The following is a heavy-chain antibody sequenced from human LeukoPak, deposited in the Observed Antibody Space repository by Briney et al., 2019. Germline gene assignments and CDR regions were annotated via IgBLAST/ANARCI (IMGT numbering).Heavy chain of an antibody. J-gene: IGHJ1*01. CDR2: INPNSGGT. CDR3: ARWGIVGATTEYFQH. CDR1: GYTFTGYY. Sequence: GASVKVSCKASGYTFTGYYMHWVRQAPGQGLEWMGWINPNSGGTNYAQKFQGRVTMTRDTSISTAYMELSRLRSDDTAVYYCARWGIVGATTEYFQHWGQGTLVTVSS. V-gene: IGHV1-2*02. D-gene: IGHD1-26*01.